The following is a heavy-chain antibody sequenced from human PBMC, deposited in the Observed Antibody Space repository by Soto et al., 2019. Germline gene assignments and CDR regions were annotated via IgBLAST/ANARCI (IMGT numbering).Heavy chain of an antibody. CDR1: GFTFRNYA. J-gene: IGHJ4*02. Sequence: QVQLVESGGGVVQPGMSLRLSCAVSGFTFRNYAMHWVRQAPGTGMEWMAVISFDGANKFYADSVKGRFTISRDESKNTTYLEMNRLSADDTAVYYCAREEYESRGRNSGLDYWGQGTLVTVSS. V-gene: IGHV3-30-3*01. D-gene: IGHD3-22*01. CDR2: ISFDGANK. CDR3: AREEYESRGRNSGLDY.